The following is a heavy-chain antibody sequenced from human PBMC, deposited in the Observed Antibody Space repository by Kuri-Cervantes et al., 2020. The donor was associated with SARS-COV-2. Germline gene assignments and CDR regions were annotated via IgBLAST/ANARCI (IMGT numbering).Heavy chain of an antibody. V-gene: IGHV3-48*02. CDR2: ISSSSSTI. Sequence: GGSLRLSCAASGFTLSSYSMNWVRQAPGKGLEWVSYISSSSSTIYYADSVKGRFTISRDNAKNSLYLQMNSLRDEDTAVYYCARENQGNYYDSSGYYHYYYYGMDVWGQGTTVTVSS. D-gene: IGHD3-22*01. CDR3: ARENQGNYYDSSGYYHYYYYGMDV. CDR1: GFTLSSYS. J-gene: IGHJ6*02.